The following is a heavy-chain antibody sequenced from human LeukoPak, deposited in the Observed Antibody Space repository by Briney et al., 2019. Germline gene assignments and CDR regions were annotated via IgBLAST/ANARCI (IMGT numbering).Heavy chain of an antibody. CDR3: AKADYGDYNWFDP. CDR1: GGSISSGAYY. Sequence: SETLSLTCTVSGGSISSGAYYWNWIRQHPGKGLEWIGYIYYTGSTYYNPSLKSRVAISADTSENQFSLKLTSVTAADTAVYFCAKADYGDYNWFDPWGQGTLVTVSS. D-gene: IGHD4-17*01. V-gene: IGHV4-31*03. CDR2: IYYTGST. J-gene: IGHJ5*02.